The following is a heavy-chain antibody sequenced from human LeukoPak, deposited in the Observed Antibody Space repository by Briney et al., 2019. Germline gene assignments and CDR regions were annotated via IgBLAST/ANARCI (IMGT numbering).Heavy chain of an antibody. V-gene: IGHV3-48*04. Sequence: GGSLRLSCAASGFTLSDFSINWVRQAPGKGLEWISYISGRGGTINYADSVKGRFTISRDNAKNSLFLQMNSLRAEDAAVYYCARDRVVDTAKIGKFYNYHMDVWGKGTTVAVSS. D-gene: IGHD5-18*01. CDR1: GFTLSDFS. J-gene: IGHJ6*03. CDR3: ARDRVVDTAKIGKFYNYHMDV. CDR2: ISGRGGTI.